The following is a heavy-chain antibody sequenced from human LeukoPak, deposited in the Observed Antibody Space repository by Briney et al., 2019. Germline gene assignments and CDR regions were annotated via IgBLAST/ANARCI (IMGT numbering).Heavy chain of an antibody. D-gene: IGHD3-16*01. J-gene: IGHJ4*02. Sequence: GGSLRLSCAASGFTFSVYTMNWVRQAPGKGLEWVSSISSSGNYIYYADSVQGRFTISRDNAKNSLYLQMSSLRAEDTAVYYCARSDYNFDYWGQGTLVTVSS. CDR1: GFTFSVYT. CDR3: ARSDYNFDY. CDR2: ISSSGNYI. V-gene: IGHV3-21*01.